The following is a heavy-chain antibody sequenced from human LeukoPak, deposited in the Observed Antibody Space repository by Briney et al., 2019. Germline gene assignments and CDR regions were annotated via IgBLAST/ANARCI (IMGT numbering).Heavy chain of an antibody. Sequence: PGGSLRLSCAASGFTFSDYYMSWIRQAPGKGLEWVSYISSSGSTIYYADSVKGRFTISRDNAKNSVYLQMNSLRAEDTAVYYCAKDEDYYDSANFDYWGQGTLVTVSS. J-gene: IGHJ4*02. CDR3: AKDEDYYDSANFDY. D-gene: IGHD3-22*01. CDR2: ISSSGSTI. V-gene: IGHV3-11*01. CDR1: GFTFSDYY.